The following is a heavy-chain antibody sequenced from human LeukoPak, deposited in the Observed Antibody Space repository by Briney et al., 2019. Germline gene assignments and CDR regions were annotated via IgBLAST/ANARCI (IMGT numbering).Heavy chain of an antibody. V-gene: IGHV1-2*02. CDR2: INTDIGGT. Sequence: ASVKVSCKVSGDIFSTYYIQWVRQAPGGGLEWVGWINTDIGGTNSAPKFQGRVSMTTDTSISTAYLELTRLTSDDTAIYYCARNWELWGQGTLVTVSS. CDR1: GDIFSTYY. J-gene: IGHJ4*02. D-gene: IGHD1-26*01. CDR3: ARNWEL.